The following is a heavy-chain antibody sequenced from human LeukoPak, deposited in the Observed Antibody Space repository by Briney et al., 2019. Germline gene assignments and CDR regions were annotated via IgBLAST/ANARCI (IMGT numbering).Heavy chain of an antibody. D-gene: IGHD3-16*01. Sequence: GGSLRLSCAASGFTISSHWMTWVRQAPGKGLEFVANLNQDGNVWNYVDSVRGRFTISRDNAKNSVHLQLNSLRVEDTAVYYCARDWGWTTFDSWGQGTLVAVSS. CDR1: GFTISSHW. CDR3: ARDWGWTTFDS. CDR2: LNQDGNVW. V-gene: IGHV3-7*01. J-gene: IGHJ4*02.